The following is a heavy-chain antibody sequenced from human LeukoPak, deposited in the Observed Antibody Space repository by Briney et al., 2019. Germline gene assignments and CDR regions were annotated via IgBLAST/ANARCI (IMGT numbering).Heavy chain of an antibody. CDR1: GYSISSGYY. CDR3: ARVRYDFWSEDY. Sequence: SETLSLTCTVSGYSISSGYYWGWIRQPPGKGLEWIGSIYHSGSTYYNPSLKSRVTISVDTSKNQFSLKLSSVTAADTAVYYCARVRYDFWSEDYWGQETLVTVSS. V-gene: IGHV4-38-2*02. D-gene: IGHD3-3*01. CDR2: IYHSGST. J-gene: IGHJ4*02.